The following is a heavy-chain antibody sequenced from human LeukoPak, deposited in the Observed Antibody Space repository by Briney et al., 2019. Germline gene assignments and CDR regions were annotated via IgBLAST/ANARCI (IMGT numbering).Heavy chain of an antibody. J-gene: IGHJ4*02. CDR1: GYTFTSYG. Sequence: VASVKVSCKASGYTFTSYGISWVRQAPGQGLEWMGWISAYNGNTNYAQKLQGRVTMTTDTSTSTAYMELRSLRSDDTAVYYCARAQITMVRGVIIGHFDYWAREPWSPSPQ. V-gene: IGHV1-18*01. CDR2: ISAYNGNT. CDR3: ARAQITMVRGVIIGHFDY. D-gene: IGHD3-10*01.